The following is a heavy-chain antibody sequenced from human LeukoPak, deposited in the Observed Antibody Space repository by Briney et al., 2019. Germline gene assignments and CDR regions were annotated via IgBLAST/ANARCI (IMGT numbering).Heavy chain of an antibody. Sequence: GGSLRLSCAASGFTFSSYAMSWVRQAPGKGLEWVSAISGSGGSTYYADSVKGRFTISRDNSKNTLYLQMNSLRAEDRAVYYCAKDLGGYYYGMDVWGQGTTVTVSS. CDR3: AKDLGGYYYGMDV. CDR2: ISGSGGST. D-gene: IGHD3-16*01. J-gene: IGHJ6*02. CDR1: GFTFSSYA. V-gene: IGHV3-23*01.